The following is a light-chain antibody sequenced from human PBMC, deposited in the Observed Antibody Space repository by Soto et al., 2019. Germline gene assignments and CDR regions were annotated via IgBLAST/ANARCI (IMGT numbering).Light chain of an antibody. V-gene: IGKV3-11*01. CDR1: QNIAIY. J-gene: IGKJ1*01. CDR3: QQRAGWPWT. CDR2: DTF. Sequence: IVLTQSPATLSFSPGERATLSCRASQNIAIYLAWYQQKSGQSPRLLIYDTFNRAPGIPDRFSGSGSGTDFTLTISSLEPEDFAVYYCQQRAGWPWTFGQGTTVEIK.